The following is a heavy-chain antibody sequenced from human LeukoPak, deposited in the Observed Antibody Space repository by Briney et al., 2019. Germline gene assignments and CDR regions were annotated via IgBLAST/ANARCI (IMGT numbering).Heavy chain of an antibody. Sequence: GGSLRLSCAASGFTFSSYSMTWVRQAPGKGLEWVSYISSSSSTIYYADSVKGRFTISRDNAKNSLYLQMNGLRAEDTAVYYCARDSSRRDFWSGYYPFDPWGQGTLVTVSS. D-gene: IGHD3-3*01. CDR2: ISSSSSTI. J-gene: IGHJ5*02. CDR1: GFTFSSYS. V-gene: IGHV3-48*01. CDR3: ARDSSRRDFWSGYYPFDP.